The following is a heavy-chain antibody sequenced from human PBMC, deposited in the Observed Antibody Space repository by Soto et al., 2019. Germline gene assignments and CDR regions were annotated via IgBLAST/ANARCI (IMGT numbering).Heavy chain of an antibody. J-gene: IGHJ4*02. Sequence: QVQLVESGGGVVQPGRSLRLSCAASGFTFSSYAMHWVRQAPGKGLEWVAVISYDGSNKYYADSVKGRFTISRDNSKNTLYLQMNSLRAEDRAVYCCAWGKGWLTTLDYWGQGTLVTVSS. V-gene: IGHV3-30-3*01. CDR2: ISYDGSNK. D-gene: IGHD1-1*01. CDR1: GFTFSSYA. CDR3: AWGKGWLTTLDY.